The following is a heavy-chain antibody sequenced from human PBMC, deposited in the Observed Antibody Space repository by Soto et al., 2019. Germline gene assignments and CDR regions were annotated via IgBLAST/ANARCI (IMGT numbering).Heavy chain of an antibody. D-gene: IGHD3-22*01. CDR1: GYTFTSYY. V-gene: IGHV1-46*01. Sequence: GASVKVSCKASGYTFTSYYMHWVRQAPGQGLEWMGIINPSGGSTSCAQKFQGRVTMTRDTSTSTVYMELSSLRSEDTAVYYCARDGSRITMIVAAPDAFDIWGQGTMVTVSS. CDR2: INPSGGST. J-gene: IGHJ3*02. CDR3: ARDGSRITMIVAAPDAFDI.